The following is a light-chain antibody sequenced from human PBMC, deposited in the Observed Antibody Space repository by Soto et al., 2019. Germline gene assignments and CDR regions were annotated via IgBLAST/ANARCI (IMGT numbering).Light chain of an antibody. J-gene: IGLJ2*01. Sequence: QSALTQPASVSGSPGQSITISCTGTSSDVGAYNYVSWYQQYPGNAPKLIIYDVSNRPSGVSDRFSAYKSANTASLAISGLQAEDEAQYYCRSSARTSTLLFGGGTKLTVL. CDR3: RSSARTSTLL. CDR1: SSDVGAYNY. CDR2: DVS. V-gene: IGLV2-14*03.